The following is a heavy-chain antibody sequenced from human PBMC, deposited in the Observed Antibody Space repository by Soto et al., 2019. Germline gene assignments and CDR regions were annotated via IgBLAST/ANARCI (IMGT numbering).Heavy chain of an antibody. CDR3: AKGFTIFGVVIIHGYFDL. J-gene: IGHJ2*01. V-gene: IGHV3-23*01. Sequence: EVQLLESGGGLVQPGGSLRLSCAASGFTSSSYAMSWVRQAPGKGLEWVSAISGSGGSTYYADSVKGRFTISRDNSKNTLYLQMNSLRAEDTAVYYCAKGFTIFGVVIIHGYFDLWGRGTLVTVSS. D-gene: IGHD3-3*01. CDR1: GFTSSSYA. CDR2: ISGSGGST.